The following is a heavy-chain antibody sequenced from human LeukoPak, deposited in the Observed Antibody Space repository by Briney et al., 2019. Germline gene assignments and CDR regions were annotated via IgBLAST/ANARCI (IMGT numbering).Heavy chain of an antibody. CDR1: GFTFSSYT. V-gene: IGHV3-33*06. CDR2: IRCGGSNK. CDR3: AKDNGRCGYDARLYYMDV. Sequence: GGSLRLSCAASGFTFSSYTMNWVRRAPGKGLEWVAVIRCGGSNKYYADSVKGRFTSSRDNSKNTLYLQMNSLRAEDTAVYYGAKDNGRCGYDARLYYMDVWGKGTTVTVSS. D-gene: IGHD5-12*01. J-gene: IGHJ6*03.